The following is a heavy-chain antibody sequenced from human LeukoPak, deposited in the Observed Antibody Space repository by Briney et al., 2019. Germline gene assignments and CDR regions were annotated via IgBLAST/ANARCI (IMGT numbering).Heavy chain of an antibody. J-gene: IGHJ6*02. Sequence: PSETLSLTCAVYGGSFRGYYWSWIRQPPGKGLEWIGEINHSGSTNYNPSLKSRVTISVDTSKNQFSLKLSSVTAADTAVYYCARARLVTNYYYCGMDVWGQGTTVTVSS. CDR1: GGSFRGYY. V-gene: IGHV4-34*01. CDR3: ARARLVTNYYYCGMDV. CDR2: INHSGST. D-gene: IGHD3-9*01.